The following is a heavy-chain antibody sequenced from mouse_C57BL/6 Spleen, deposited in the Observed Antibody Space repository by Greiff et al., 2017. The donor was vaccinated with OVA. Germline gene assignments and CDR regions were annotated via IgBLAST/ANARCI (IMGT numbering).Heavy chain of an antibody. D-gene: IGHD1-1*02. J-gene: IGHJ4*01. CDR1: GYTFTDHT. CDR3: TRKEVGYAMGY. Sequence: QVQLQQSDAELVKPGASVQISCKVSGYTFTDHTIHWMKQRPEQGLEWIGYIYPRDGSTKYNEKFKGKATLTADKSPSTAYMQLNSLTSQDSAIYFCTRKEVGYAMGYWGQGTSVTVSS. V-gene: IGHV1-78*01. CDR2: IYPRDGST.